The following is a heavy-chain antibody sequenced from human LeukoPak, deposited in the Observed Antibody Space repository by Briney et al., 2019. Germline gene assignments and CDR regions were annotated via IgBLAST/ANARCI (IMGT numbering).Heavy chain of an antibody. CDR3: ARGITYYDFWSGYYEVNYFDY. CDR2: INHSGST. Sequence: PSETLSLTCAVYGGSFSGYYWSWIRQPPGKGLEWIGEINHSGSTNYNPSLKSRVTILVDTSKNQFSLKLSSVTAADTAVYYCARGITYYDFWSGYYEVNYFDYWGQGTMVTVSS. D-gene: IGHD3-3*01. J-gene: IGHJ4*02. CDR1: GGSFSGYY. V-gene: IGHV4-34*01.